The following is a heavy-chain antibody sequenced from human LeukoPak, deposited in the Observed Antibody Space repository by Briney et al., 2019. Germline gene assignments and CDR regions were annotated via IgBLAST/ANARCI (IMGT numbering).Heavy chain of an antibody. D-gene: IGHD1-26*01. V-gene: IGHV3-30*18. CDR2: ISYDGSSK. CDR1: GFTFSSYG. CDR3: AKAGGGSYY. Sequence: PGGSLRLSCAASGFTFSSYGMHWVRQAPGKGLEWVAVISYDGSSKYYADSVKGRFTISRDNSKNTLYLQMNSLRAEDTAVYYCAKAGGGSYYWGQGTLVTVSS. J-gene: IGHJ4*02.